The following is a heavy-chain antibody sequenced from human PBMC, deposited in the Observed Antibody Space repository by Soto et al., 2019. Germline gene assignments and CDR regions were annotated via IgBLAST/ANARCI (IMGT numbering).Heavy chain of an antibody. V-gene: IGHV4-31*03. CDR2: IYYSGST. CDR1: GGSISSGGYY. J-gene: IGHJ5*02. Sequence: QVQLQESGPGLVKPSQTLSLTCTVSGGSISSGGYYWSWIRQHPGKGLEWIGYIYYSGSTYYNPSLKSRVTISVNTSKNQFSLKVSPVTAADTGVFYCARATFGGGYNWFDPWGQGTLVTVSS. CDR3: ARATFGGGYNWFDP. D-gene: IGHD3-10*02.